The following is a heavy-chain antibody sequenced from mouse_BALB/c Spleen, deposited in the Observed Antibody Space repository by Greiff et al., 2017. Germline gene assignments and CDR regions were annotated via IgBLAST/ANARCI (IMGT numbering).Heavy chain of an antibody. D-gene: IGHD2-2*01. CDR2: IRNKANGYTT. J-gene: IGHJ3*01. V-gene: IGHV7-3*02. Sequence: EVKLMESGGGLVQPGGSLRLSCATSGFTFTDYYMSWVRQPPGKALEWLGFIRNKANGYTTEYSASVKGRFTISRDNSQSILYLQMNTLRAEDSATYYCARDYGYDGAWFAYWGQGTLVTVSA. CDR3: ARDYGYDGAWFAY. CDR1: GFTFTDYY.